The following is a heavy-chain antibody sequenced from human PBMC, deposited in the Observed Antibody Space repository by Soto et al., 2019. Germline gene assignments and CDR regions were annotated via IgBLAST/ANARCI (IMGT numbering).Heavy chain of an antibody. J-gene: IGHJ4*02. Sequence: QVQLQESGPGLVKPSQTLSLTCTVSGGSISSGGYYWSWIRQHPGKGLEWIGYFYYSGSTYYNPSLKSRVTISVDTSKNQFSLKLRSVTAADAAVYDCERVGGVGYYDSSGHFDYWGQGTLVTVSS. CDR3: ERVGGVGYYDSSGHFDY. CDR2: FYYSGST. CDR1: GGSISSGGYY. D-gene: IGHD3-22*01. V-gene: IGHV4-31*03.